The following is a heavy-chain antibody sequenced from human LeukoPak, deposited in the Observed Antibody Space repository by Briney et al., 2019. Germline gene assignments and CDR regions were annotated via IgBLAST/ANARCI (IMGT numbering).Heavy chain of an antibody. CDR2: IYYSGST. CDR3: ARHRVGPLYGSGNSIAY. D-gene: IGHD3-10*01. J-gene: IGHJ4*02. V-gene: IGHV4-59*08. CDR1: GGFISNYY. Sequence: SETLSLTCTVSGGFISNYYWSWIRQPPGKGLGWIGYIYYSGSTNYNPSLKSRVTISVDTSKNEFSLKLSSVTAADTAVYYCARHRVGPLYGSGNSIAYWGQGTLVTVSS.